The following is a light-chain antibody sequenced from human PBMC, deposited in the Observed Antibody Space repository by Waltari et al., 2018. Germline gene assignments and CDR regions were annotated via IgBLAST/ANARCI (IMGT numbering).Light chain of an antibody. V-gene: IGLV3-21*01. CDR1: NIESKS. Sequence: SYVLTQPPSVSVAPGETARITCGGNNIESKSVHWYRQRPGQAPVVVISYDNDRAAGIPERFSGSNSRNTATLTISRVEAGDEADYYCQVWDANTDPGVFGTGTEVTVL. J-gene: IGLJ1*01. CDR2: YDN. CDR3: QVWDANTDPGV.